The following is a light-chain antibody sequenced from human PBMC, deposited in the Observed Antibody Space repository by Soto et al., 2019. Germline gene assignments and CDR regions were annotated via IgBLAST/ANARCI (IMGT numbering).Light chain of an antibody. V-gene: IGKV3-11*01. Sequence: EIVLTQSPATLSSSPGERATLSFTASASLNSDLAWYQQKPGQPPRLLIYDASTSATGIPPRFSGSGSGTGFKLSISSLVPEDFAVYYCEERSYWWTFGPGTKVEIK. CDR1: ASLNSD. CDR2: DAS. CDR3: EERSYWWT. J-gene: IGKJ1*01.